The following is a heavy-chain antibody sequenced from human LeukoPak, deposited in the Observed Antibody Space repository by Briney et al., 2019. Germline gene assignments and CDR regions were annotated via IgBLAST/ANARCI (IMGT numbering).Heavy chain of an antibody. J-gene: IGHJ4*02. CDR2: IGTAGDT. CDR1: GFTFSSYD. CDR3: ARGRSIVGATIDY. D-gene: IGHD1-26*01. V-gene: IGHV3-13*01. Sequence: PGGSLRLSCAASGFTFSSYDMHWVRQATGKGLEWVSAIGTAGDTYYPGSVKGRFTISRENAKNSLYLQMNSLRAGDTAVYYCARGRSIVGATIDYWGQGTLVTVSS.